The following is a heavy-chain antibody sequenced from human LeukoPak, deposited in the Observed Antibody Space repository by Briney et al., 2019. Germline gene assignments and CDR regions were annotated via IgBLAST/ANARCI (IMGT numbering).Heavy chain of an antibody. J-gene: IGHJ4*02. D-gene: IGHD6-19*01. Sequence: GASVKVSCKASGYTFTSYYMHWVRQAPGQGLEWMGWINPNSGGTNYAQKFQGRVTMTRDTSISTAYMELSRLRSDDTAVYYCARDSGRRAVAGRSRGSDYWGQGTLVTVSS. CDR3: ARDSGRRAVAGRSRGSDY. V-gene: IGHV1-2*02. CDR2: INPNSGGT. CDR1: GYTFTSYY.